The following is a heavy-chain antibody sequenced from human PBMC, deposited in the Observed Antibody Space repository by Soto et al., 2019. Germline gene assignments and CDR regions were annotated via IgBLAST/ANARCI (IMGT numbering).Heavy chain of an antibody. D-gene: IGHD3-3*01. CDR2: ISYDGSNK. CDR3: AKDLPRFLEWLPPPATFYGMDV. V-gene: IGHV3-30*18. CDR1: GFTFSSYG. J-gene: IGHJ6*02. Sequence: PGGSLRLSCAASGFTFSSYGMHWVRQAPGKGLEWVAVISYDGSNKYYADSVKGRFTISRDNSKNTLYLQMNSLRAEDTAVYYCAKDLPRFLEWLPPPATFYGMDVWGQGTTVTVSS.